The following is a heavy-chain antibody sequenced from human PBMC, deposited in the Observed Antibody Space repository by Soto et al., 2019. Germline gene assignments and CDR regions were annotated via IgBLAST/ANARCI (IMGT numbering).Heavy chain of an antibody. CDR1: GYTFTTYD. J-gene: IGHJ4*02. V-gene: IGHV1-46*01. D-gene: IGHD3-9*01. Sequence: QVQLVQSGAEVQKPGASVRVSCKASGYTFTTYDIHCVRQAPGLGLEWMGIITPGGGITSYAQKFKGRITMSRDTSTSTVYMELSSLRSEDTAMYYCAKVLSELVTRYFDTWGQGTLVTVSS. CDR3: AKVLSELVTRYFDT. CDR2: ITPGGGIT.